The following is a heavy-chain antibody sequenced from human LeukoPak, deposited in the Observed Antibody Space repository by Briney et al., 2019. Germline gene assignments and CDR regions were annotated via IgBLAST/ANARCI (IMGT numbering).Heavy chain of an antibody. CDR1: GYTFTSYY. CDR2: INPNSGGT. V-gene: IGHV1-2*02. J-gene: IGHJ6*04. Sequence: GASVKVSCKASGYTFTSYYMHWVRQAPGQGLEWMGWINPNSGGTNYAQKFQGRVTMTRDTSISTAYMELSRLRSDDTAVYYCARIAAAGTPRGMDAWGKGTTVTVSS. D-gene: IGHD6-13*01. CDR3: ARIAAAGTPRGMDA.